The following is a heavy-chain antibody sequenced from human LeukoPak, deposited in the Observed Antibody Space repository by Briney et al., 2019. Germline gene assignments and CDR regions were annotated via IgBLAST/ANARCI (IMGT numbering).Heavy chain of an antibody. CDR2: IKSKTEGETT. CDR3: TTYSSGPWH. V-gene: IGHV3-15*01. Sequence: KPGGSLRLSCAASGLTFSNACMSWVRQAPGKGLEWVGRIKSKTEGETTDYATPVKGRFTISRDDSKDTLYLQMDSLKTEDTAVYYCTTYSSGPWHWGQGTLVTVSS. D-gene: IGHD6-19*01. J-gene: IGHJ4*02. CDR1: GLTFSNAC.